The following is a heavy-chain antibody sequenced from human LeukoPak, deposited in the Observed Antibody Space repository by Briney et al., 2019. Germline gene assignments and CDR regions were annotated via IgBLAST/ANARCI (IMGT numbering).Heavy chain of an antibody. D-gene: IGHD5-18*01. J-gene: IGHJ4*02. CDR3: ARDTYSYGRGDNDY. CDR1: GFTFSSYA. CDR2: LSGSGGST. Sequence: GGSLRLSCVFSGFTFSSYAMSWVRQAPGKGLEWVSSLSGSGGSTYYADSVKGRFTISRDNSKNTLYLQMNSLRAEDTAVYYCARDTYSYGRGDNDYWGQGTLVTVSS. V-gene: IGHV3-23*01.